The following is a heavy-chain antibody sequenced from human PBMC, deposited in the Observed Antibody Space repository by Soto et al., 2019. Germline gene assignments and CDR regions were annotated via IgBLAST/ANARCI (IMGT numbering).Heavy chain of an antibody. CDR1: GFTFSSYG. V-gene: IGHV3-30*18. J-gene: IGHJ4*02. Sequence: PGGSLRLSCAASGFTFSSYGMHWVRQAPGKGLEWVAFISYDEGSKFYADSVKGRFTISRDTSKNTLYLQMNRLRVEDTAVYYCAKDIAVRGVMVPSDYWGQGTLVTVSS. CDR2: ISYDEGSK. D-gene: IGHD3-10*01. CDR3: AKDIAVRGVMVPSDY.